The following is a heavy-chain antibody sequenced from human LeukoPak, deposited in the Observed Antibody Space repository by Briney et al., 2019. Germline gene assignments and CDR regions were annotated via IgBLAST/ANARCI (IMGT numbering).Heavy chain of an antibody. D-gene: IGHD6-19*01. CDR2: INPNSGGT. CDR1: GHTFTGYY. V-gene: IGHV1-2*02. Sequence: ASVKVSCKASGHTFTGYYIHWVRQAPGQGLEWMGWINPNSGGTNYAQKFQGRVTMARDTSISTAYLQWSSLKASDTAMYYCARLQSSGWYAVESFDYWGQGTLVTVSS. CDR3: ARLQSSGWYAVESFDY. J-gene: IGHJ4*02.